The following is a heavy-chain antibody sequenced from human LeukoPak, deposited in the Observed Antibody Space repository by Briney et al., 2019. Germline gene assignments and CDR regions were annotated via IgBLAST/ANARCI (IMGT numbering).Heavy chain of an antibody. V-gene: IGHV1-18*01. CDR3: ARVPAAWYYYYYYMDV. D-gene: IGHD2-2*01. Sequence: GASVKVSCKASGYTFTSYGISWVRQAPGQGLEWMGWISAYNGNTNYAQKLQGRVTMTTDTSTSTAYMELRSLRSDDTAVYYCARVPAAWYYYYYYMDVWGKGTTVTVSS. CDR2: ISAYNGNT. J-gene: IGHJ6*03. CDR1: GYTFTSYG.